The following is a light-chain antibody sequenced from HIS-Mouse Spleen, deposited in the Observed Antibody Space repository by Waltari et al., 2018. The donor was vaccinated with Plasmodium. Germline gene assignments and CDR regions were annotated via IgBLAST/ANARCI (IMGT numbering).Light chain of an antibody. CDR2: GAS. V-gene: IGKV3-20*01. Sequence: EIVLTQSPGTLSLSPGERATLSCRASQSVRSSYLAWYQQKPGQAPRRLIYGASSRATGIPDRFSGSGSGTDFTLTISRLEPEDFAVYYCQQYGSSPLTFGGGTKVEIK. J-gene: IGKJ4*01. CDR3: QQYGSSPLT. CDR1: QSVRSSY.